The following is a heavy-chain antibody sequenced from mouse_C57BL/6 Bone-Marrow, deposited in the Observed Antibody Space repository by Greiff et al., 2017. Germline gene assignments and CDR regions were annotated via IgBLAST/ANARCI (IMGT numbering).Heavy chain of an antibody. Sequence: VQLQQPGAELVRPGSSVKLSCKASGYTFTSYWMHWVKQRPIQGLEWIGNIDPSDSETHYNQKFKDKATLTVDKSSSTAYMQLSSLTSEDSAVYYGARAPYGRVGGWYFDVWGTGTTVTVSS. V-gene: IGHV1-52*01. CDR3: ARAPYGRVGGWYFDV. J-gene: IGHJ1*03. CDR2: IDPSDSET. CDR1: GYTFTSYW. D-gene: IGHD1-1*01.